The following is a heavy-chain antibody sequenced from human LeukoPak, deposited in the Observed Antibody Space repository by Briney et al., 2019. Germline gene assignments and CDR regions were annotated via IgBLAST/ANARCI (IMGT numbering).Heavy chain of an antibody. CDR3: ARARVGDYWELPVPYFFDY. CDR2: ISSSSSTV. D-gene: IGHD1-26*01. V-gene: IGHV3-48*01. CDR1: GFTFSDYS. J-gene: IGHJ4*02. Sequence: PGGSLRLSCAASGFTFSDYSMSWVRQAPGKGLEWVSYISSSSSTVDYADSVKGRFTFSRDNAKNSLYLQMNSLRAEDTAAYYCARARVGDYWELPVPYFFDYWGQGTLVTVSS.